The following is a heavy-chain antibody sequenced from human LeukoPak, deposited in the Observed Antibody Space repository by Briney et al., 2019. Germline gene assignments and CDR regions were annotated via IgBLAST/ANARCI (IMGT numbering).Heavy chain of an antibody. CDR3: ARGVSPGNDAFDI. Sequence: GGSLRLSCAVSGFTFSNYWMSWVRQAPGKGLEWVAVINQDGGEKRSVDSVKGRFTISRDNAKNSLYLEMNSLRAEDTAVYYCARGVSPGNDAFDIWGQGTMVTVSS. CDR1: GFTFSNYW. J-gene: IGHJ3*02. V-gene: IGHV3-7*03. CDR2: INQDGGEK. D-gene: IGHD3-22*01.